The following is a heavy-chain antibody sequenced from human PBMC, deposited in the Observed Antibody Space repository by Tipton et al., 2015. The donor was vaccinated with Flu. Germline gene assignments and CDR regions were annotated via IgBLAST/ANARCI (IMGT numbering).Heavy chain of an antibody. J-gene: IGHJ4*02. CDR3: AKAPGYCSGGSCGYYFDY. CDR2: IYYSGST. CDR1: GGSVSSGSYY. D-gene: IGHD2-15*01. V-gene: IGHV4-61*01. Sequence: TLSLTCTVSGGSVSSGSYYWSWIRQPPGKGLEWIGYIYYSGSTNYNPSLKSRVTISVDTSKNQFSLKLSSVTAADTAVYYCAKAPGYCSGGSCGYYFDYWGQGTLVTVSS.